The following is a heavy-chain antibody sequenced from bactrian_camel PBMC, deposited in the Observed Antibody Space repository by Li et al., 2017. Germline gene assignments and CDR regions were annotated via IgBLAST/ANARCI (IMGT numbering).Heavy chain of an antibody. V-gene: IGHV3S1*01. CDR1: GNTGSTYC. Sequence: HVQLVESGGGSVEAEGSLRLSCSVSGNTGSTYCMAWFRQAPGKEREAVAAHYTGTATTYVADSVKGRFTISQDKAKNMLYLKLNGLQPEDTAMYYGAAEEMRWPNSPVPAESLPNAVVGFRSWGQGTQVTVS. J-gene: IGHJ6*01. CDR2: HYTGTATT. D-gene: IGHD1*01. CDR3: AAEEMRWPNSPVPAESLPNAVVGFRS.